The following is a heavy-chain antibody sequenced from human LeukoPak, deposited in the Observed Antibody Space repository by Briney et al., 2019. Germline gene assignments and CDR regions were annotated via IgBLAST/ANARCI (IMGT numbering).Heavy chain of an antibody. J-gene: IGHJ3*02. CDR1: GYSFTSYW. V-gene: IGHV5-51*01. CDR2: IYPGDSDT. D-gene: IGHD2-2*01. CDR3: ARRYCSSTSCYGPRRAFDI. Sequence: GESLKISCQGSGYSFTSYWIGWVRQMPGKGLEWMGIIYPGDSDTRYSPSFQGQVTISAGKSISTAYLQWSSLKASDTAMYYCARRYCSSTSCYGPRRAFDIWGQGTMVTVSS.